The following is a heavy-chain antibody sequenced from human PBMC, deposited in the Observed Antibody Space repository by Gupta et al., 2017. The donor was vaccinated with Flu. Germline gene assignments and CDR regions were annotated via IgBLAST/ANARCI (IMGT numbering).Heavy chain of an antibody. CDR1: GSSFTTYW. V-gene: IGHV5-51*03. J-gene: IGHJ4*02. Sequence: EVQLVQSGAEVKKPGESLKISCQGSGSSFTTYWIGWVRQMPGKGLEWMGIIYPGDSDTRYSPSLQGRATISADKSINTAYLQWSSLKASDTAMYYCARGHTTGWYEYWGQGTLVTVSS. D-gene: IGHD6-19*01. CDR3: ARGHTTGWYEY. CDR2: IYPGDSDT.